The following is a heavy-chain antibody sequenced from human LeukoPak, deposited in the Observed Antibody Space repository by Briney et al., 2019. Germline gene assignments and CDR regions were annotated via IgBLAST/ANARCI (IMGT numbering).Heavy chain of an antibody. V-gene: IGHV4-59*01. CDR1: GGCISNYY. Sequence: MASETLSLTCTVSGGCISNYYWSWIRQPPGKGLEWIGYIYYTGSTNYNPSLESRVTISVDTSKNQFSLKLTSVTAADTAVYYCARGGWSLDYWGQGTLVTVSS. CDR3: ARGGWSLDY. J-gene: IGHJ4*02. CDR2: IYYTGST. D-gene: IGHD6-19*01.